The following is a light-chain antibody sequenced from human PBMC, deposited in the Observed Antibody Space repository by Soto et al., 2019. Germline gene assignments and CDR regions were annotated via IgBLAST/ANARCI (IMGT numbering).Light chain of an antibody. V-gene: IGKV3-20*01. CDR3: QQYGSSPKIT. CDR1: QSVSSSY. J-gene: IGKJ5*01. Sequence: IVLTQSPGTLSLYPGERATLSCRASQSVSSSYLAWYQHKPGQAPRLLIYGASSRATGIPDRFSGSGSGTDFTLTISRLEPEDFAVYYCQQYGSSPKITFGQGTRLEIK. CDR2: GAS.